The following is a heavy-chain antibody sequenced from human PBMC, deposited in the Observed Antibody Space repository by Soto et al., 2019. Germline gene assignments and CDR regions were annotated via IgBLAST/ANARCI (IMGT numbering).Heavy chain of an antibody. J-gene: IGHJ4*02. CDR3: ARSSQWLVGGLDY. CDR2: ISSSSSTI. D-gene: IGHD6-19*01. CDR1: GFTFSGYN. V-gene: IGHV3-48*01. Sequence: EVQLVESGGGLVQPGGSLRLSCAASGFTFSGYNMNWVRQAPGKGLEWVSYISSSSSTIYYADSVKGRFTISRDNAKNSLYLQMNSLRAEDTAVYYCARSSQWLVGGLDYWGQGTLVTVSP.